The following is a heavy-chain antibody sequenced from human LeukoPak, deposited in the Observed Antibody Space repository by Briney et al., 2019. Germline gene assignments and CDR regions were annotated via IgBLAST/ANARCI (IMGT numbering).Heavy chain of an antibody. CDR3: ARDESYYDILTGYSYYFDY. CDR2: ISNGVYNI. Sequence: GGSLRLSCSTSGFTFSDYYMAWIRQAPGKGLECISYISNGVYNIFYEDSVKGRFTISRDDAKNSLYLQMNSLRTEDTAVYYCARDESYYDILTGYSYYFDYWGQGALVTVSS. J-gene: IGHJ4*02. CDR1: GFTFSDYY. V-gene: IGHV3-11*04. D-gene: IGHD3-9*01.